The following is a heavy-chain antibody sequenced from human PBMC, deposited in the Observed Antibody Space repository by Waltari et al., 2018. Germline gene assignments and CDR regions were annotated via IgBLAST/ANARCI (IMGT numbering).Heavy chain of an antibody. CDR1: GFSFSNFE. CDR3: ARWVLPIDY. CDR2: ISPSRNTI. D-gene: IGHD1-26*01. J-gene: IGHJ4*02. Sequence: VQLVESGGGLVLPGGSLRLSCAGWGFSFSNFEITWVRQAPGKGLEWLSYISPSRNTINYADSVKGRFSISRDNAKNSLFLQINGLRAEDTAVYYCARWVLPIDYWGLGTLVTVSS. V-gene: IGHV3-48*03.